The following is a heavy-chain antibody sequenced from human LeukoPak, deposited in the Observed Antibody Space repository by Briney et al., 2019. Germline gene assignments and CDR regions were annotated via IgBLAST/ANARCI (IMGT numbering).Heavy chain of an antibody. CDR2: ISVDGSNK. D-gene: IGHD6-13*01. CDR1: GFTFTNYA. J-gene: IGHJ4*02. V-gene: IGHV3-30-3*01. CDR3: ARDPRTSSTSRNYFES. Sequence: GGSLRLSCAASGFTFTNYAMHWVRQAPGKGLEWVAVISVDGSNKFYAGSVRGRCTISRDNSKNTMSLQMDSLRGEDTAVYNCARDPRTSSTSRNYFESWGQGTLVTVSS.